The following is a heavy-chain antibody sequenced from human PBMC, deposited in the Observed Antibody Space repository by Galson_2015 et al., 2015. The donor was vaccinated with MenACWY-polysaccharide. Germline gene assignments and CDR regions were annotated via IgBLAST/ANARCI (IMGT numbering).Heavy chain of an antibody. J-gene: IGHJ3*01. Sequence: SLRLSCAASGFSLSTYWMHWVRHVPGKGLMWVSRINSDGSSATYADSVRGRLTFSRDNAKNTVSLQLNRLRVEDTAVYYCARGFCSGGTCLRWDDAFDFRGQGTMVIVSS. V-gene: IGHV3-74*03. D-gene: IGHD2-15*01. CDR3: ARGFCSGGTCLRWDDAFDF. CDR2: INSDGSSA. CDR1: GFSLSTYW.